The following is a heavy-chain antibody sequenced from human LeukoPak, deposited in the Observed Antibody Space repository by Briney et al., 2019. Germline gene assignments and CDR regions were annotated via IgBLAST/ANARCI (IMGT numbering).Heavy chain of an antibody. CDR3: VKDGLAFCGGDCYSYFDY. J-gene: IGHJ4*02. V-gene: IGHV3-64D*06. CDR2: IISNGEST. CDR1: GFTFSVYA. D-gene: IGHD2-21*02. Sequence: PGGSLRLSCSASGFTFSVYAIHWVRQAPGKGLEYVSTIISNGESTYYADSVKGRFTISRDNSKNTVSLQMSSLRAGDTALYYCVKDGLAFCGGDCYSYFDYWGQGTLVTVSS.